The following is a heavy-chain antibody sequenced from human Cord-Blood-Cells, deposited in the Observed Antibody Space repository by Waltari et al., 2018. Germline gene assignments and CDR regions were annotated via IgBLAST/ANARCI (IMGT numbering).Heavy chain of an antibody. V-gene: IGHV1-2*06. CDR2: INPNRGGT. CDR1: GYTFTGYY. Sequence: QVQLVQSGAEVKKPGASVKVSCKSSGYTFTGYYMHWVRQAPGQGLEWMGRINPNRGGTNQAQKCQGRVTMTRDTSISTAYMELSRLRSDDTAVYYCAEEGSGSYFDYWGQGTLVTVSS. CDR3: AEEGSGSYFDY. D-gene: IGHD1-26*01. J-gene: IGHJ4*02.